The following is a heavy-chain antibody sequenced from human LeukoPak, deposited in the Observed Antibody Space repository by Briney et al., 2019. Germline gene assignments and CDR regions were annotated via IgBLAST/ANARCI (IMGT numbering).Heavy chain of an antibody. J-gene: IGHJ4*02. CDR1: GYTFTTYD. CDR2: LNPDTGNT. V-gene: IGHV1-8*03. CDR3: ARVGLYSWNYVLDS. D-gene: IGHD1-7*01. Sequence: ASVKLSCKASGYTFTTYDLNWVRQATGQGPEYMGWLNPDTGNTSFAQKFQGRVSITRNTSISTAYMELSSLKSDDTAVYYCARVGLYSWNYVLDSWGQGTLVTVSS.